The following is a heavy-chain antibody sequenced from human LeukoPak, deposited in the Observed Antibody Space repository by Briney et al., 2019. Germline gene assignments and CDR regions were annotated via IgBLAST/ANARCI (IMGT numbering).Heavy chain of an antibody. V-gene: IGHV4-61*05. CDR2: IYYSGGT. Sequence: PSETLSLTCTVSGYSISSGYYWGWIRQPPGRELDWIGSIYYSGGTNYNPSLKSRVTISVDKSKNQFSLKLSSVTAADTAVYYCATQAGGSFDYWGQGTLVTVSS. CDR1: GYSISSGYY. CDR3: ATQAGGSFDY. J-gene: IGHJ4*02. D-gene: IGHD2-15*01.